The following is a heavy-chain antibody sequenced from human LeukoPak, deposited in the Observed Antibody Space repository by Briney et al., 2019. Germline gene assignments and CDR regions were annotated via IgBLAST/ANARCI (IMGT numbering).Heavy chain of an antibody. CDR2: IIPIFGTA. D-gene: IGHD3-3*01. Sequence: GASVKVSCKASGGTFSSYAISWVRQAPGQGLEWMGGIIPIFGTANYAQKFQGRVTITTDESTSTAYMELSSLRSEDTAVYYCAKERGGWFDPWGQGTLVTVSS. V-gene: IGHV1-69*05. CDR3: AKERGGWFDP. CDR1: GGTFSSYA. J-gene: IGHJ5*02.